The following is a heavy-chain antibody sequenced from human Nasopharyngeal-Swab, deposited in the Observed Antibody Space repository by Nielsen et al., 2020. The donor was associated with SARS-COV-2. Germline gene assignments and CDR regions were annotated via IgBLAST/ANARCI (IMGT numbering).Heavy chain of an antibody. V-gene: IGHV3-30-3*01. J-gene: IGHJ3*02. CDR3: ARGGLGGGAFDI. Sequence: GESLKLSCAASGFTFSSYAMHWVRQAPGKGLEWVAVISYDGSNKYYADSLKGRLTISRDNSKNTLYLQMNSLRDEDTAVYYCARGGLGGGAFDIWGQGTMVTVSS. CDR1: GFTFSSYA. D-gene: IGHD3-16*01. CDR2: ISYDGSNK.